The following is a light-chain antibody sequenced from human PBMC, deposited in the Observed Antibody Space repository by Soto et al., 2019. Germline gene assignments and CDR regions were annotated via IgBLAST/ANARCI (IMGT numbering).Light chain of an antibody. Sequence: EIVLTQSPGTLSLSPGEIATLSCRASHTISSSYLAWYQQKPGQAPRLLIYDASSRATGIPDRFSGGGSGTDFTLTISRLEPEDFAVYYSQQLSSYPLTFGGGTKVDIK. CDR3: QQLSSYPLT. CDR2: DAS. J-gene: IGKJ4*01. V-gene: IGKV3-20*01. CDR1: HTISSSY.